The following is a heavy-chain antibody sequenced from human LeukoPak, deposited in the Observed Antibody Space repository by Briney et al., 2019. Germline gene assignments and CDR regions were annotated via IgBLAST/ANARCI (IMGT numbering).Heavy chain of an antibody. CDR2: MNPNSGNT. D-gene: IGHD6-6*01. V-gene: IGHV1-8*03. J-gene: IGHJ5*02. CDR1: GYTFTSYD. CDR3: ARGKSTSLYSSSSYNWFDL. Sequence: VASVKVSCKASGYTFTSYDINWVRQATGQGLEWMGWMNPNSGNTGYAQKFQGRVTITRNTSISTAYMELSSLRSEDTAVYYCARGKSTSLYSSSSYNWFDLWGQGTLVTVSS.